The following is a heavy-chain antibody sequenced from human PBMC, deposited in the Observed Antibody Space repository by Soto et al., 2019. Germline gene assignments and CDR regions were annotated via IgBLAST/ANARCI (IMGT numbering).Heavy chain of an antibody. CDR2: INHSGST. V-gene: IGHV4-34*01. D-gene: IGHD6-13*01. Sequence: SETLSLTCGVSGSSFSAYYWTWIRQPPGKGMEWIGEINHSGSTSYNTSLKSRVTISLDTSKSQFSLKLSPVTAAGSAVYYCARERRVVGGGSSNWYDYCGWWGQGTRGTVSS. J-gene: IGHJ6*02. CDR1: GSSFSAYY. CDR3: ARERRVVGGGSSNWYDYCGW.